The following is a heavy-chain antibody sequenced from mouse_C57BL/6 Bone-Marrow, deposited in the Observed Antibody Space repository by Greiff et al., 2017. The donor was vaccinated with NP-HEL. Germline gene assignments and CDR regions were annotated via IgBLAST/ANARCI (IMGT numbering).Heavy chain of an antibody. CDR1: GYTFTNYW. J-gene: IGHJ1*03. V-gene: IGHV1-63*01. Sequence: QVHVKQSGAELVRPGTSVKMSCKASGYTFTNYWIGWAKQRPGHGLEWIGDIYPGGGYTNYNEKFKGKATLTADKSSSTAYMQFSSLTSEDSAIYYCARRWLLRYFDVWGTGTTVTVSS. D-gene: IGHD2-3*01. CDR3: ARRWLLRYFDV. CDR2: IYPGGGYT.